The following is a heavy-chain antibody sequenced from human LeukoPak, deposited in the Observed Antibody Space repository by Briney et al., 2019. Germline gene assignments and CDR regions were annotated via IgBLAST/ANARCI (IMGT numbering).Heavy chain of an antibody. CDR1: GYSFTNYW. CDR2: IYPGDSDT. Sequence: GESLKISCKGSGYSFTNYWVGWVRQMPGKGLEWMGIIYPGDSDTRYSPSFQGQVTISADKSISTAYLQWSSLKASDTAMYYCARLSYGSGSYPYYFDYWGQGTLVTVSS. V-gene: IGHV5-51*01. J-gene: IGHJ4*02. CDR3: ARLSYGSGSYPYYFDY. D-gene: IGHD3-10*01.